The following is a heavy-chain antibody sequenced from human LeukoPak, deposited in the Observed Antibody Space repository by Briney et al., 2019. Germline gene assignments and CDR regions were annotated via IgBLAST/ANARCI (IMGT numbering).Heavy chain of an antibody. CDR1: GYTFTSYD. CDR3: ARGIPAAAGGNWFDP. CDR2: MNPNSGNT. V-gene: IGHV1-8*01. Sequence: GASVKVSCKASGYTFTSYDINWVRQATGRGLEWMGWMNPNSGNTDYAQKFQGRVTMTSDTSISTAYMELSSLRSEDTAVYYYARGIPAAAGGNWFDPWGQGTLVTVSS. J-gene: IGHJ5*02. D-gene: IGHD6-25*01.